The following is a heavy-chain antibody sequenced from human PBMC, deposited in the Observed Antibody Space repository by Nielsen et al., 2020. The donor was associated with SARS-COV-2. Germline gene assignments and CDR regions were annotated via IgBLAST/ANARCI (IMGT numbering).Heavy chain of an antibody. CDR1: GFTFSTFA. Sequence: GGSLRLSCAASGFTFSTFAMHWVRQAPGKGLEWVAIISHDGNTLYNVGSVKGRFTISRDNSKDTLYLQMNSLRLEDTAVYYCAREGPDSSASYFDYWGQGTLVTFAS. CDR2: ISHDGNTL. CDR3: AREGPDSSASYFDY. V-gene: IGHV3-30*04. J-gene: IGHJ4*02. D-gene: IGHD6-6*01.